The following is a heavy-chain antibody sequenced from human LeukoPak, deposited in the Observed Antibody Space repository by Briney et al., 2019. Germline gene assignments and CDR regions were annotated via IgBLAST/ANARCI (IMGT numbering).Heavy chain of an antibody. CDR3: ARGGYCSSPTCGNWFDP. D-gene: IGHD2-2*01. V-gene: IGHV3-64*01. CDR1: GFTFSTYA. CDR2: ISSTGDST. J-gene: IGHJ5*02. Sequence: GGSLRLSCAASGFTFSTYAMYWVRQAPGKGLEYVSGISSTGDSTFYANSVKGRFTISRDNSKNTVYLQMGSLRPEDVAVYYCARGGYCSSPTCGNWFDPWGQGSLVTVSS.